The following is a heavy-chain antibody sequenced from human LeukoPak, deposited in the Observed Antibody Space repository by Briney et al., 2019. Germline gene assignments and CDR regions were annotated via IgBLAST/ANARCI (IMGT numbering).Heavy chain of an antibody. CDR2: IFPGDSDT. D-gene: IGHD1-26*01. CDR3: ARRKSGSSHPFYFDY. CDR1: GYSFTSYW. V-gene: IGHV5-51*01. J-gene: IGHJ4*02. Sequence: GESLKISCKGSGYSFTSYWIGWVRQMPGKGLEWVGIIFPGDSDTRYSPSFQGQVTVSADRSISTAYLQWSSLKASDTAIYYCARRKSGSSHPFYFDYWGQGTLVTVSP.